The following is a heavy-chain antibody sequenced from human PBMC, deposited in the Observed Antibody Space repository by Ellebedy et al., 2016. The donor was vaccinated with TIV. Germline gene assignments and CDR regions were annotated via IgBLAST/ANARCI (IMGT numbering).Heavy chain of an antibody. CDR1: GFTFSTYW. D-gene: IGHD3-10*01. CDR3: ARDPVYGSGSSSYLDAFDL. Sequence: PGGSLRLSCAASGFTFSTYWMYRVRQAPGKGLVWVSRINSDGSMTSYPDSVEGRFTVSRDNAKNTLDLQMDRLRAEDTAVYYCARDPVYGSGSSSYLDAFDLWGQGTMVTVSS. V-gene: IGHV3-74*01. CDR2: INSDGSMT. J-gene: IGHJ3*01.